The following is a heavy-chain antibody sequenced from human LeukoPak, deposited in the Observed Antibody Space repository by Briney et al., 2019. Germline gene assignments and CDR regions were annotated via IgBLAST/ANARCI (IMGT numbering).Heavy chain of an antibody. V-gene: IGHV1-18*01. CDR1: GYTFSSYG. D-gene: IGHD2-15*01. CDR3: ASDIATVVHQD. CDR2: ISGYNGNT. J-gene: IGHJ4*02. Sequence: GASVKVSCKASGYTFSSYGISWVRQAPGQGLEWMGWISGYNGNTNYVQRFQGRVTMTTDTSTTTAYLELRNLRSDDTAVYYCASDIATVVHQDWGQGTLVTVCS.